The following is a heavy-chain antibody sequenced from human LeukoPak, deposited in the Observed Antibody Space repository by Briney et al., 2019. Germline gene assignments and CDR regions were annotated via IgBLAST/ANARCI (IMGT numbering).Heavy chain of an antibody. D-gene: IGHD3-22*01. CDR3: AKDLRYDSSGYFDY. Sequence: GGSLRLSCAASGVTFSSYAMSWVRQAPGKGLEWVSCSRGTGGRTYYADSVKGRFTISRDNSRTTLYLQMNSLRAEDTAVYYCAKDLRYDSSGYFDYWGQGTRVTVSS. J-gene: IGHJ4*02. CDR2: SRGTGGRT. CDR1: GVTFSSYA. V-gene: IGHV3-23*01.